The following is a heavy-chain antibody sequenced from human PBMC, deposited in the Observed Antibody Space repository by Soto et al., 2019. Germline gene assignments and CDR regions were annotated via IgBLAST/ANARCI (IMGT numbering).Heavy chain of an antibody. J-gene: IGHJ4*02. D-gene: IGHD2-2*01. V-gene: IGHV4-59*01. Sequence: QVQLQESGPGLVKPSETLSLTCTVSGGSISSYYWNWIRQPPGKGLEWIGYIFYSGSTNYNPSLKSRVTISLNTSKTQFSLKLSSVTAADTAVYYCARGDQVIAYFDYWGQGTLVTVSS. CDR1: GGSISSYY. CDR3: ARGDQVIAYFDY. CDR2: IFYSGST.